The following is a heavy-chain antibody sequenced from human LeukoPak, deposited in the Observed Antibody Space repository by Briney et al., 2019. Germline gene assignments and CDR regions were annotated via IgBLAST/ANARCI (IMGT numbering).Heavy chain of an antibody. J-gene: IGHJ4*02. CDR1: GGSVSSGSFY. CDR2: IYYSGST. Sequence: PSETLSLTCTVSGGSVSSGSFYWSWIRQPPGKGLEWNGYIYYSGSTNYNPSLKSRVTISVDTSKNQFSLKLSSVTAADTAVYYCARVPRGGWLMYYFDYWGQGTLVTVSS. V-gene: IGHV4-61*01. CDR3: ARVPRGGWLMYYFDY. D-gene: IGHD6-19*01.